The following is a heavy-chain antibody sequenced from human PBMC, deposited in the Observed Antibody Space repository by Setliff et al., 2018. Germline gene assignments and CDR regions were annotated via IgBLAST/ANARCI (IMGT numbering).Heavy chain of an antibody. Sequence: SETLSLTCTVSGASINSHYWSWIRQPPGKGLEWIACISDSGSTNYNPSLKSRVTISLDTSKNQFSLKLSSVTAADTAVYYCARHNLHGTATTFAFDIWGQGTMVTVSS. CDR1: GASINSHY. D-gene: IGHD2-21*02. CDR2: ISDSGST. V-gene: IGHV4-59*08. CDR3: ARHNLHGTATTFAFDI. J-gene: IGHJ3*02.